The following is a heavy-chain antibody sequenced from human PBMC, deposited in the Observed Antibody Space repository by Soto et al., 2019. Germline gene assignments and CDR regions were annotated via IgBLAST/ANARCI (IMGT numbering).Heavy chain of an antibody. CDR3: ARAGGCSSTSCSADFDY. V-gene: IGHV1-3*01. D-gene: IGHD2-2*01. J-gene: IGHJ4*02. CDR2: INAGNGNT. CDR1: GYTFTSYA. Sequence: ASVKVSCKASGYTFTSYAMHWVRQAPGQRLEWMGWINAGNGNTKYSQKFQGRVTITRDTSASTAYMELSSLRSEDTAVYYCARAGGCSSTSCSADFDYWGQGTLVTVSS.